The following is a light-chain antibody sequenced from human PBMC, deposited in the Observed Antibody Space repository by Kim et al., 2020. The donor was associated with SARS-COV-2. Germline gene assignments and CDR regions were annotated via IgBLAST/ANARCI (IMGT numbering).Light chain of an antibody. V-gene: IGKV3D-7*01. CDR2: GAP. CDR3: QQDYNLPNS. Sequence: PGERVTLSCRASQSVSSSYLTWYQQKPGQAPRLLIYGAPTRATSIPARFSGSGSGTDFTLTISSLQPEDFAVYYCQQDYNLPNSFGQGTKLE. J-gene: IGKJ2*03. CDR1: QSVSSSY.